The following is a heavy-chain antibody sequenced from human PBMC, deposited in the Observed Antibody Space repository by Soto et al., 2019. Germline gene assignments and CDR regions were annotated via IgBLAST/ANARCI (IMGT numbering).Heavy chain of an antibody. CDR2: ISSSGGTI. J-gene: IGHJ4*02. CDR1: GFSFSTYE. Sequence: PGGSLRLSCAASGFSFSTYEVHWVRQAPGKGLEWVSYISSSGGTIYYADSVKGRFTISRDNAKNSLYLQMNSLGAEDTAVYYCARSSSRGYRHFDQWGQGTLVTVSS. V-gene: IGHV3-48*03. CDR3: ARSSSRGYRHFDQ. D-gene: IGHD3-16*02.